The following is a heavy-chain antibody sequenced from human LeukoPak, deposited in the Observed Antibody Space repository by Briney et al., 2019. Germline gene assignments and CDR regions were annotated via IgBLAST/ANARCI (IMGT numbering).Heavy chain of an antibody. CDR3: ARGQSNTLGY. Sequence: ASVKVSCKASGYTFTTYYMHWVRQAPGQGLEWMGIINPSGGSATYAQNFQGRVTMTRDTSTSTVYMDLSRLGSEDTAMYYCARGQSNTLGYWGQGTLVTVSS. V-gene: IGHV1-46*01. J-gene: IGHJ4*02. CDR1: GYTFTTYY. D-gene: IGHD4-11*01. CDR2: INPSGGSA.